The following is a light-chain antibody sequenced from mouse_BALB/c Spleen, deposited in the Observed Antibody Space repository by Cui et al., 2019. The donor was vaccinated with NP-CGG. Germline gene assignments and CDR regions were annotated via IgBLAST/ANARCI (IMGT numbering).Light chain of an antibody. CDR2: GTN. CDR3: ALWYSNHWV. Sequence: QAVVTQESALTTSPGETVTLTCRSNTGAVTTNNYANWVQEKPDHLFPGLISGTNNRAPGVPARFSGSLIGDKAALTITGAQTEDEAIYFCALWYSNHWVFGGGTKLTVL. V-gene: IGLV1*01. J-gene: IGLJ1*01. CDR1: TGAVTTNNY.